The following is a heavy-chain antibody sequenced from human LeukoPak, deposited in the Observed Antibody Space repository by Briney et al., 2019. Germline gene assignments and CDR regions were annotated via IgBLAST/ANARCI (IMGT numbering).Heavy chain of an antibody. J-gene: IGHJ4*02. CDR1: EFTFSSYG. V-gene: IGHV3-33*06. CDR2: IWYDGSDK. Sequence: GRSLRLSCAASEFTFSSYGMHWVRQAPGKGLEWVAIIWYDGSDKYYADSVKGRFTISRDNSKNTMSLQMHSLRAEDTAIYYCAKTRELNYFDDWGQGTLVTVSS. D-gene: IGHD3-10*01. CDR3: AKTRELNYFDD.